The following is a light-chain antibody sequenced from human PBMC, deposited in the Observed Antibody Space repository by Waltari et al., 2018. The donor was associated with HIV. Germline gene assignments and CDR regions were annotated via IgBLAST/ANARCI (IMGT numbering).Light chain of an antibody. J-gene: IGLJ3*02. CDR2: MND. V-gene: IGLV1-47*01. Sequence: QSVLTQPPSSSGTPGQRVTVSCSGISSNIGSIYVYWYHQLPGTAPKLLIYMNDQTPSGGPDRFSGCKSGSAASLASSGLRSEEEAEYYWAAWEDSLSGWVFGGGTKLTVL. CDR1: SSNIGSIY. CDR3: AAWEDSLSGWV.